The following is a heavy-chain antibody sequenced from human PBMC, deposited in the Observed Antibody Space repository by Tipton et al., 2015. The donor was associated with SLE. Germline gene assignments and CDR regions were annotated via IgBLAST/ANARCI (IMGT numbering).Heavy chain of an antibody. D-gene: IGHD1-26*01. CDR2: IRYDGSNK. Sequence: GSLRLSCAASGFSFSSYGMHWVRQAPGKGLEWVAFIRYDGSNKDYADSVKGRFTISRDNSKNTLYLQMNSLRAEDTAVYYCAQGGWELSHYYYYGMDVWGQGTTVTVSS. CDR1: GFSFSSYG. V-gene: IGHV3-30*02. J-gene: IGHJ6*02. CDR3: AQGGWELSHYYYYGMDV.